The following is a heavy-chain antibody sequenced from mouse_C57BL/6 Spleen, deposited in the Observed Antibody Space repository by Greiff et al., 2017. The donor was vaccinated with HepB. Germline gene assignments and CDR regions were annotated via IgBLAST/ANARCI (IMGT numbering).Heavy chain of an antibody. D-gene: IGHD1-1*01. Sequence: VHVKQSGTVLARPGASVKMSCKTSGYTFTSYWMHWVKQRPGQGLEWIGAIYPGNSDTSYNQKFKGKAKLTAVTSASTAYMELSSLTNEDSAVYYCTREVYYYGSSYYFDYWGQGTTLTVSS. J-gene: IGHJ2*01. CDR3: TREVYYYGSSYYFDY. CDR2: IYPGNSDT. CDR1: GYTFTSYW. V-gene: IGHV1-5*01.